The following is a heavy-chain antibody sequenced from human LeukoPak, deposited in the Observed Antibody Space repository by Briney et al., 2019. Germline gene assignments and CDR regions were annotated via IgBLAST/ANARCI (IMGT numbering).Heavy chain of an antibody. V-gene: IGHV3-21*01. CDR3: AREREDYDILTGYYKVFDY. Sequence: GGSLRLSCAASGFTFSSYSMNRVRQAPGKGLEWVSSISSSSSYIYYADSVKGRFTISRDNAKNSLYLQMNSLRAEDTAVYYCAREREDYDILTGYYKVFDYWGQGTLVTVSS. CDR2: ISSSSSYI. J-gene: IGHJ4*02. D-gene: IGHD3-9*01. CDR1: GFTFSSYS.